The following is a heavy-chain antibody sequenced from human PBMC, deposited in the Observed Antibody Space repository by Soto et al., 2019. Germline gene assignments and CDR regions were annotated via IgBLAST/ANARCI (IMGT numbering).Heavy chain of an antibody. J-gene: IGHJ5*02. CDR2: VYYSGNT. Sequence: PSETLSLTCTISGGSISNYYWTWIRQTPGKGLEWIGYVYYSGNTNYNPSLKSRVSISVDMSKNQFSLELSSVTAADTAMYYCARGESNSWSNWFDPWGQGTMVTVSS. V-gene: IGHV4-59*01. CDR3: ARGESNSWSNWFDP. CDR1: GGSISNYY. D-gene: IGHD6-13*01.